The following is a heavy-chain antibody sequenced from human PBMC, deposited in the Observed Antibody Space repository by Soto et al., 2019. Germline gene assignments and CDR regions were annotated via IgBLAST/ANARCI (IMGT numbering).Heavy chain of an antibody. Sequence: PSETLSLTCAVYGGSFSGYYWSWIRQPPGKGLGWIGEINHSGSTNYNPSLKSRVTISVDTSNIQFSLKLSSVTAADTAVYYCQRGPLYYYDTSWPFDYWGQGTLVTVSS. V-gene: IGHV4-34*01. CDR2: INHSGST. CDR3: QRGPLYYYDTSWPFDY. D-gene: IGHD3-22*01. J-gene: IGHJ4*02. CDR1: GGSFSGYY.